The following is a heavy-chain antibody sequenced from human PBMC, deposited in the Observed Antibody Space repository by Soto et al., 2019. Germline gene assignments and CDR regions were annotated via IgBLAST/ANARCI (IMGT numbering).Heavy chain of an antibody. CDR2: NITFLGKP. Sequence: QVQLVQSGPEVKKPGSSVKVSCKASGGTLSSHSITWVRQAPGPGLEWVGRNITFLGKPNFAQKFQGRVTLTADRSTNTAYMELTSLTSDDTAVYYCARATGCHDSGGNYMDVWGTRTTGTVSS. CDR1: GGTLSSHS. J-gene: IGHJ6*03. CDR3: ARATGCHDSGGNYMDV. D-gene: IGHD3-9*01. V-gene: IGHV1-69*08.